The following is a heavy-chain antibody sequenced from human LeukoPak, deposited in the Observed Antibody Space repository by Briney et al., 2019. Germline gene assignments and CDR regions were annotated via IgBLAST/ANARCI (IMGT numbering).Heavy chain of an antibody. V-gene: IGHV4-59*01. Sequence: SETLSLTCTVSGVSFSSYYWSWIRQPPGKGLEWIGYIYYSGSTNYNPSLKSRVTISVDTSKNQFSLKLSSVTAADTAVYYCARDEGDGTYFDYWGQGTLVTVSS. CDR1: GVSFSSYY. CDR2: IYYSGST. J-gene: IGHJ4*02. D-gene: IGHD6-13*01. CDR3: ARDEGDGTYFDY.